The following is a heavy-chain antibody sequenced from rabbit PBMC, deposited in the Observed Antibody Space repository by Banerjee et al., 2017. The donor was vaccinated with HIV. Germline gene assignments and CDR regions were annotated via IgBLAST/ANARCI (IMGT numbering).Heavy chain of an antibody. D-gene: IGHD1-1*01. Sequence: QEQLEESGGDLVKPEGSLTLTCTASGFSFSSNYWLCWVRQAPGKGLEWIACIGAGSTYYATWAKGRFTISKTSSTTVTLQMTSLTAADTATYFCARTGAGGYLYGMDLWGPGTL. V-gene: IGHV1S45*01. CDR3: ARTGAGGYLYGMDL. J-gene: IGHJ6*01. CDR2: IGAGST. CDR1: GFSFSSNYW.